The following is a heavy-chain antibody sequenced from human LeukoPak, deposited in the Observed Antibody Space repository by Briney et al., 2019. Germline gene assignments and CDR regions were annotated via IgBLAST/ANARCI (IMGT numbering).Heavy chain of an antibody. CDR1: GYTFTSYG. J-gene: IGHJ3*02. Sequence: ASVKVSCKPSGYTFTSYGISWVRQAPGQGLEWMGWISAYNGNTNYAQKLQGRVTMTTDTSTSTAYMELRSLRSDDTAVYYCARELLRYFDWLANDAFDIWGQGTMVTVSS. CDR3: ARELLRYFDWLANDAFDI. CDR2: ISAYNGNT. V-gene: IGHV1-18*01. D-gene: IGHD3-9*01.